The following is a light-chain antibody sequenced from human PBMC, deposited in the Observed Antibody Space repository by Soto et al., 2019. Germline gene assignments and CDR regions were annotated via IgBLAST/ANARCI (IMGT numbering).Light chain of an antibody. CDR2: KAS. Sequence: DIQMTHSPSTLSASVGDRVTSTCRASQSISSWLAWYQQRPGTAPRLLILKASTLESGVPSRFSGSGSGTDFALTISSLEPDAFATYDGKLDGSYSPWTVGQGTAAEI. CDR1: QSISSW. J-gene: IGKJ1*01. CDR3: KLDGSYSPWT. V-gene: IGKV1-5*03.